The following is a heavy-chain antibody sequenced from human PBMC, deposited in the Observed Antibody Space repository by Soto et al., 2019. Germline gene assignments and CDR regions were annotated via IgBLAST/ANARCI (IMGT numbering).Heavy chain of an antibody. CDR2: IYSGGYT. Sequence: GALRLSFAASGFDVSNTDMSWVRQAPGKGLEWVSVIYSGGYTNYADSVKGRFIVSRDSPKNTLYLQMDSLRAEDTAVYYCAREAIIVIAAPEYYFDYWGQGTLVTVSS. D-gene: IGHD3-22*01. CDR3: AREAIIVIAAPEYYFDY. V-gene: IGHV3-66*01. CDR1: GFDVSNTD. J-gene: IGHJ4*02.